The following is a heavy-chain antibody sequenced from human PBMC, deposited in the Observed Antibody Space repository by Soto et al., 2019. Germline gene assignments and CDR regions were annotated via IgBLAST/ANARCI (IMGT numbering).Heavy chain of an antibody. V-gene: IGHV1-46*01. CDR2: INPYTYST. Sequence: ASVTVSCKASRYNFTSHYIQWVRQAPGQGLEWMGIINPYTYSTTYAPTFQGRATMTTHTSSNTVSMRQSSLASEDTAGDYCTRGYGGGECVFDRWGEGDLVTDSS. J-gene: IGHJ4*02. CDR3: TRGYGGGECVFDR. CDR1: RYNFTSHY. D-gene: IGHD2-21*01.